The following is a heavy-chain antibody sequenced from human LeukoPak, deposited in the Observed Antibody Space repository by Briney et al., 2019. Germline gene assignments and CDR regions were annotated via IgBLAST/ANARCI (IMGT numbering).Heavy chain of an antibody. CDR1: GGTFSSYA. CDR2: IIPILGIA. CDR3: ARAARAGYYFDY. V-gene: IGHV1-69*04. Sequence: ASVKVSCKASGGTFSSYAISWVRQAPGQGLEWMGRIIPILGIANYAQKFRGRVTITADKSTSTAYMELSSLRSEDTAVYYCARAARAGYYFDYWGQGTLVTVSS. J-gene: IGHJ4*02.